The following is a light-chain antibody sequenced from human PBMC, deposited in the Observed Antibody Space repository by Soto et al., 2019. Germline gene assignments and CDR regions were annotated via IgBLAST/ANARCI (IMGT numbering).Light chain of an antibody. Sequence: DVVMTQSPLSLPVTLGQPASISCRSSQSLAYSDGKTYLNLFQQSTVQTSRRLIYKVANQDSGVTDRMRSRGACTDYTMKINRWEAQDVGVYYYLQGTDRPPYTFGQGTKLEIK. CDR2: KVA. J-gene: IGKJ2*01. CDR1: QSLAYSDGKTY. CDR3: LQGTDRPPYT. V-gene: IGKV2-30*01.